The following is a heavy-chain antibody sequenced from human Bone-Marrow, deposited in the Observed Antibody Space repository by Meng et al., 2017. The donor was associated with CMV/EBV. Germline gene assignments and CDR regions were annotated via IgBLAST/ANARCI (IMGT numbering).Heavy chain of an antibody. Sequence: SYGISWVRQAPGQGLEWMGWISPYIGTTNYAQKLQGRVTMTTDTSTSTAYMELRSLRSDDTAVYYCARVGLRFLVCLSSNSGWVDPWGQGTLVTVSS. V-gene: IGHV1-18*01. CDR2: ISPYIGTT. J-gene: IGHJ5*02. D-gene: IGHD3-3*01. CDR3: ARVGLRFLVCLSSNSGWVDP. CDR1: SYG.